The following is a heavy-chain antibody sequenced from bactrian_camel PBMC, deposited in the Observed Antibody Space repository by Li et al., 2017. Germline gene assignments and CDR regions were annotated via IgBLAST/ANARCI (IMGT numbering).Heavy chain of an antibody. Sequence: HVQLVESGGGSVQAGGSLRLSCAAPGYRYDTYCMGWFRQAPGKAREGIAVIDSDGDTAYAESMKDRFTISVDNAKNTLYLQMNSLKPEDTVTYYCAAGQGVGWCLDVIRVGAEADFITGARGPRSPSP. CDR3: AAGQGVGWCLDVIRVGAEADFIT. D-gene: IGHD5*01. J-gene: IGHJ4*01. CDR1: GYRYDTYC. CDR2: IDSDGDT. V-gene: IGHV3S26*01.